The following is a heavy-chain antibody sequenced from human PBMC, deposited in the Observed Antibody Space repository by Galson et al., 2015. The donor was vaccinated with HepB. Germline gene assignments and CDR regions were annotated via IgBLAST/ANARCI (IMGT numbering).Heavy chain of an antibody. J-gene: IGHJ1*01. V-gene: IGHV3-30*04. CDR1: GCTVSCYA. Sequence: SMRIACAGSGCTVSCYAIQGVRQAPGEGLERVAVMSYDGSHKYYGNAVKGRFTMARDNSKNTLYLQMNGLRAEDTAVYYCSSRRCYYLREFQNWGQGTLVTVSS. D-gene: IGHD3-22*01. CDR3: SSRRCYYLREFQN. CDR2: MSYDGSHK.